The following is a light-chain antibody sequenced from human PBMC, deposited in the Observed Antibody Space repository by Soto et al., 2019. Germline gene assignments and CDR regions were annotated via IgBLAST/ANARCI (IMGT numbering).Light chain of an antibody. J-gene: IGLJ2*01. CDR3: AAWDDSLSGEV. CDR1: SSNIGTNY. Sequence: QSVLTQPPSASGTPGQRVSISCSGSSSNIGTNYVYWYQQVPGTAPKLLIYTNNQRASGVPDRFSGSKSGTSASLAISGLRSDDEADYYCAAWDDSLSGEVLGGGTKLTVL. V-gene: IGLV1-47*01. CDR2: TNN.